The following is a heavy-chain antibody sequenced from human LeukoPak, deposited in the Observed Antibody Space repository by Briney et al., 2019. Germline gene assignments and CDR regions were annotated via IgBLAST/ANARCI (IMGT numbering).Heavy chain of an antibody. Sequence: PGGSLRLSCAASGFTFSSYAMSWVRQAPGKGLEWVSGISSGGGSTYYADSVKGRFTISRDNSKNTLYLQMNSLRAEDTAVYYCAKAVRISNLGVDYWGQGTLVTVSS. V-gene: IGHV3-23*01. J-gene: IGHJ4*02. CDR3: AKAVRISNLGVDY. CDR1: GFTFSSYA. D-gene: IGHD3-16*01. CDR2: ISSGGGST.